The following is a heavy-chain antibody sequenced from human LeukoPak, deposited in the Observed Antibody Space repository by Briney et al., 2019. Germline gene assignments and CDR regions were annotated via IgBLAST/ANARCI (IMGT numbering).Heavy chain of an antibody. CDR3: AAYVYSGYDSFDI. J-gene: IGHJ3*02. CDR2: MYLGDSDT. D-gene: IGHD3-22*01. V-gene: IGHV5-51*01. Sequence: GESLKISCQGSGYRFSSYWIGWVRQMPGQGLEWMGVMYLGDSDTKYNPSFQGQVTISADNSIITAYLQWGSLKASDTAMYYCAAYVYSGYDSFDIWGQGTMVTVSS. CDR1: GYRFSSYW.